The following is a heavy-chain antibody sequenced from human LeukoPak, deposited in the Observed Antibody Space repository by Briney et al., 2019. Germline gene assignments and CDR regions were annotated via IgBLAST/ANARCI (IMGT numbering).Heavy chain of an antibody. CDR3: AKDPRDCSSSSCYIAAAGFDY. V-gene: IGHV3-30*02. CDR1: GFTFSRYG. CDR2: IRYDGSYK. J-gene: IGHJ4*02. D-gene: IGHD2-2*02. Sequence: GGSLRISCAASGFTFSRYGMHWVRQAPGKGPEWVAFIRYDGSYKYYGDSVKGRFTISRDNSKNTMYLQMNSPRAEDTAVYYCAKDPRDCSSSSCYIAAAGFDYWGQGTLVTVSS.